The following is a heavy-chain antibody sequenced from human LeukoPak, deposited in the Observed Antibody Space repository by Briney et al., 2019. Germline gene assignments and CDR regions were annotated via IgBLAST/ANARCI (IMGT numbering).Heavy chain of an antibody. CDR3: ARDLVDTMVRGVNWFDP. J-gene: IGHJ5*02. CDR2: ISAYNGNT. D-gene: IGHD3-10*01. Sequence: ASVKVSCKASGYTFTSYGISWVRQAPGQGLEWMGWISAYNGNTNYAQKLQGRVTITTDTSTSTAYMELRSLRSDDTAVYYCARDLVDTMVRGVNWFDPWGQGTLVTVSS. V-gene: IGHV1-18*04. CDR1: GYTFTSYG.